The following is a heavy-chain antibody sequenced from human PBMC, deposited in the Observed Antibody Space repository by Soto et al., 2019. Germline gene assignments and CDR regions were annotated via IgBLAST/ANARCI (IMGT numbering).Heavy chain of an antibody. CDR1: GGSFSGFY. D-gene: IGHD2-21*02. CDR2: INHSGTT. V-gene: IGHV4-34*01. Sequence: LSLTCAVSGGSFSGFYWTWIRQPPGEGLEWIGEINHSGTTNFNPSLRSRLTISLDSSKTHFSLKLTSMTAAAAAVYYCARADSTLVTSYGLDVWGQGTTVTVSS. J-gene: IGHJ6*02. CDR3: ARADSTLVTSYGLDV.